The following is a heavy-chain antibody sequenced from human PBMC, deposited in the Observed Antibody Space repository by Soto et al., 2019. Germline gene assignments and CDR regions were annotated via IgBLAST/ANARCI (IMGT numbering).Heavy chain of an antibody. J-gene: IGHJ4*02. V-gene: IGHV1-69*02. D-gene: IGHD3-3*01. CDR1: GGTFSSYT. CDR3: ASLVWGGNTYFDY. CDR2: IIPILGIA. Sequence: QVQLVQSGAEVKKPGSSVKVSCKASGGTFSSYTISWVRQAPGQGLEWMGRIIPILGIANYAQKFQGRVTVTQDKSPSTAYMVLSSLRSEDTAVYYCASLVWGGNTYFDYWGQGTLVTVSS.